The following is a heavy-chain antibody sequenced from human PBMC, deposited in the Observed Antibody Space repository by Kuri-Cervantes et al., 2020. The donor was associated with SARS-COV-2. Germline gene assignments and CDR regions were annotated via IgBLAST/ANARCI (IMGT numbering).Heavy chain of an antibody. CDR2: IRSKAYGGTT. J-gene: IGHJ4*02. V-gene: IGHV3-49*04. CDR3: TTDLKPWRADY. D-gene: IGHD3-3*01. CDR1: GFTFGDYA. Sequence: GGSLRLCCTASGFTFGDYAMSWVRQAPGKGLEWVGFIRSKAYGGTTEYAASVKGRFTISRDDSKNMAYLQMNSLKTEDTAVYYCTTDLKPWRADYWGQGTLVTVSS.